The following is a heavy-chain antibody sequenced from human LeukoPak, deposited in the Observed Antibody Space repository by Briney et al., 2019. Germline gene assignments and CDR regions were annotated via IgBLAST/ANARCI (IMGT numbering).Heavy chain of an antibody. CDR3: ARDRFRSSSGYFDAFDI. Sequence: ASVKVSCKASGYAFTSYYMHWVRQAPGQGLEWMGIINPSGGSTSYAQKFQGRVTMTRDTSTSTVYMELRSLRSDDTAVYYCARDRFRSSSGYFDAFDIWGQGTMVTVSS. V-gene: IGHV1-46*01. D-gene: IGHD3-22*01. CDR1: GYAFTSYY. CDR2: INPSGGST. J-gene: IGHJ3*02.